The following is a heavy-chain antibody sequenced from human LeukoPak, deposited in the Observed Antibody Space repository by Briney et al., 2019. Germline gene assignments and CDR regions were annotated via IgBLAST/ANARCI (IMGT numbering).Heavy chain of an antibody. CDR2: IYYSGST. Sequence: SETLSLTCTVSGGSISSYYWSWIRQPPGKGLEWIGYIYYSGSTNYNPSLKSRVTISVDTSKNQFSLKLSSVIAADTAVYYCAGSYYNGYFDYWGQGTLVTVSS. J-gene: IGHJ4*02. D-gene: IGHD3-10*01. CDR3: AGSYYNGYFDY. V-gene: IGHV4-59*01. CDR1: GGSISSYY.